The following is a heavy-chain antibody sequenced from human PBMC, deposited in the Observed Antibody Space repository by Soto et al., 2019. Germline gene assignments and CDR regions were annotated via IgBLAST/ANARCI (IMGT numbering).Heavy chain of an antibody. Sequence: PGGSLRLSCAASGFTFSSYWMSWVRQAPGKGLEWVANIKQDGSEKYYVDSVKGRFTISRDNAKNSLYLQMNSLRAEDTAVYYCTIVRVADSALDHWGQGTLVTVSS. D-gene: IGHD3-10*02. V-gene: IGHV3-7*01. CDR1: GFTFSSYW. CDR2: IKQDGSEK. J-gene: IGHJ4*02. CDR3: TIVRVADSALDH.